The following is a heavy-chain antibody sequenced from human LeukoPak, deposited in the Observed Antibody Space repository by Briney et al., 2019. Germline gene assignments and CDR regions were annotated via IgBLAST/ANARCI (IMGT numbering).Heavy chain of an antibody. D-gene: IGHD6-13*01. CDR2: INHSGST. CDR3: ASVSYSSSWYYFDY. J-gene: IGHJ4*02. CDR1: GGSFSGYY. V-gene: IGHV4-34*01. Sequence: SETLSLTCAVYGGSFSGYYWSWIRQPPGKGLEWIGEINHSGSTNYNPSLKSRVTISVDTSKNQFSLKLSSVTAADTAVYYCASVSYSSSWYYFDYWGQGTLVTVSS.